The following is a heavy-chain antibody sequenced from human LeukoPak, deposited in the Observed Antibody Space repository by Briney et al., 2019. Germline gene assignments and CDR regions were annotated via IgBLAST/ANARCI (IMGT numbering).Heavy chain of an antibody. V-gene: IGHV1-2*02. CDR3: ARYRGGKQWPLGY. J-gene: IGHJ4*02. Sequence: ASVKVSCKASGYTFTGYYMHWVRQAPGQGLEWMGWINPNSGGTNYAQKFQGRVTMTRDTSISTAYMELSRLRSDDTAVYYCARYRGGKQWPLGYCGQGTLVTVSS. CDR1: GYTFTGYY. D-gene: IGHD6-19*01. CDR2: INPNSGGT.